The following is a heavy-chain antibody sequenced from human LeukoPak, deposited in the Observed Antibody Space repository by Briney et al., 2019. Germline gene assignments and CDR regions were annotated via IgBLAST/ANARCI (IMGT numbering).Heavy chain of an antibody. CDR2: ISSSTSSR. CDR1: GFTFSNYD. CDR3: ARGYYENSGYYY. V-gene: IGHV3-48*02. D-gene: IGHD3-22*01. Sequence: PGGSLTLSCAASGFTFSNYDMNWIRQAPGRGLDWISYISSSTSSRYYSDSVKGRITISRDNAKNSLYLQMNSLRDEDTAVYYCARGYYENSGYYYWGQGTVVTVSS. J-gene: IGHJ4*02.